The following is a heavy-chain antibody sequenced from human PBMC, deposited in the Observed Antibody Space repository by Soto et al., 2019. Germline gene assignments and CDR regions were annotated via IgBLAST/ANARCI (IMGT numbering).Heavy chain of an antibody. CDR1: GFTFISNS. J-gene: IGHJ3*02. V-gene: IGHV3-21*01. CDR3: AREKKRIVVVARDAFDI. Sequence: GVALRLSCSASGFTFISNSMNWVRQAPGKGLEWVSSISSSSSYIYYADSVKGRFTISRDNAKNSLYLQMNSLRAEDTALYYCAREKKRIVVVARDAFDIWGQGTMVTVSS. CDR2: ISSSSSYI. D-gene: IGHD2-15*01.